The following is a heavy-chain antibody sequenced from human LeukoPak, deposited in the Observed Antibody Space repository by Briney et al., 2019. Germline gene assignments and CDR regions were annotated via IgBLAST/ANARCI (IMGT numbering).Heavy chain of an antibody. V-gene: IGHV4-34*01. CDR2: INHSGST. J-gene: IGHJ4*02. Sequence: PSETLSLTCAVYGGSFSGYYWSWIRKPPGKGLGWIGEINHSGSTNYNPSLKSRVTISVDTSKNQFSLKLSSVTAADTAVYYCASLWLARDYWGQGTLVTVSS. CDR3: ASLWLARDY. D-gene: IGHD6-19*01. CDR1: GGSFSGYY.